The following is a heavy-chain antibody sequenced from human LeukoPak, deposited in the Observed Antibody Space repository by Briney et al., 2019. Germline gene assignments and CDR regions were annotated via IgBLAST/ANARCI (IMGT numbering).Heavy chain of an antibody. CDR2: ISYDGTSE. J-gene: IGHJ4*02. CDR1: GFTLSNYG. D-gene: IGHD3-3*01. V-gene: IGHV3-30*03. Sequence: PGGSLRLSCAASGFTLSNYGIHWVRQAPGKGLEWVAVISYDGTSEYYADSVKGRFTVSRDNSKNTLYLQMNSLRPEDTAVYYCARAKGTIFGVVTLFFDYWGQGTLVTVSS. CDR3: ARAKGTIFGVVTLFFDY.